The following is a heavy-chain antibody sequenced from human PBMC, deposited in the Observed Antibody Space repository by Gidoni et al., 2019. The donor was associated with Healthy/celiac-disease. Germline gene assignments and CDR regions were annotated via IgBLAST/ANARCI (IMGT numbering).Heavy chain of an antibody. J-gene: IGHJ4*02. CDR2: INPNSGGT. CDR1: GYTFTGYY. Sequence: QVQLVQSGAEVKKPGASVKVSCKASGYTFTGYYMHWVRQAPGQGLEWMGWINPNSGGTNYAQKFQGRVTMTRDTSISTAYMELSRLRSDDTAVYYCASDSIAAHPNYYFDYWGQGTLVTVSS. CDR3: ASDSIAAHPNYYFDY. V-gene: IGHV1-2*02. D-gene: IGHD6-13*01.